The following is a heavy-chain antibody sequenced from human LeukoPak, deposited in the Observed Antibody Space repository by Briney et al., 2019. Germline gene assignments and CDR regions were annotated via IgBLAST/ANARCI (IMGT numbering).Heavy chain of an antibody. CDR2: IIPILGIA. J-gene: IGHJ4*02. D-gene: IGHD6-13*01. Sequence: AASVKVSCKASGYTFTIYAISWVRQAPGQGLEWMGRIIPILGIANYAQKFQGRVTITADNSTSTAYMELSSLRSEDTAVYYCAMRSAAGNRGADYWGQGTLVTVSS. V-gene: IGHV1-69*04. CDR1: GYTFTIYA. CDR3: AMRSAAGNRGADY.